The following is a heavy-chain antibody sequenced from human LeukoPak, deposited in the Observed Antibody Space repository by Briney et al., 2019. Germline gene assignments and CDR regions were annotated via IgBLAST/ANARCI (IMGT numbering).Heavy chain of an antibody. CDR3: ARGEYTYYYDSSGYSSAFDI. CDR2: IWYDGSNK. J-gene: IGHJ3*02. Sequence: GGSLRLSCAASGFTFSDYWMTWVRQAPGKGLEWVAVIWYDGSNKYYADSVKGRFTISRDNSKNTLYLQMNSLRAEDTAVYYCARGEYTYYYDSSGYSSAFDIWGQGTMVTVSS. CDR1: GFTFSDYW. V-gene: IGHV3-33*08. D-gene: IGHD3-22*01.